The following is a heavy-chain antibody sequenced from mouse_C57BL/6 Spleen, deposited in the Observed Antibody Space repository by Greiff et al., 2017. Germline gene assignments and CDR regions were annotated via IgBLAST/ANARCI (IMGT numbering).Heavy chain of an antibody. CDR3: CLYYSNPYYFDY. D-gene: IGHD2-5*01. CDR2: IYPVSGNT. CDR1: GYNFTSYW. V-gene: IGHV1-55*01. J-gene: IGHJ2*01. Sequence: QVQLQQPGAELVKPGASVKMSCKASGYNFTSYWITWVKQRPGQGLEWIGDIYPVSGNTNYNEKFKSKATLTVDTSSSTAYMQLSSLTSEDSAVYYFCLYYSNPYYFDYWGQGTTLTVSS.